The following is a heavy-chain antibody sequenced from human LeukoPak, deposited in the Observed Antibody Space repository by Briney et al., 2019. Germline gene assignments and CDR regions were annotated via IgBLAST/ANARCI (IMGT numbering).Heavy chain of an antibody. J-gene: IGHJ3*02. V-gene: IGHV1-69*05. CDR3: ARDRQQYYDFWSGYSHDAFDI. CDR1: GGTFSSYA. D-gene: IGHD3-3*01. Sequence: SVKVSCKASGGTFSSYAISWVRQAPGQGLEWMGGIIPIFGTANYAQKFQGRVTITTDEFTSTAYMELSSLRSEDTAVYYCARDRQQYYDFWSGYSHDAFDIWGQGTMVTVSS. CDR2: IIPIFGTA.